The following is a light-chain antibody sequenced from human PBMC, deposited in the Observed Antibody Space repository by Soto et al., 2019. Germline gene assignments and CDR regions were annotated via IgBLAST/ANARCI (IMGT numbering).Light chain of an antibody. CDR3: LQDHDDSWT. V-gene: IGKV1-39*01. J-gene: IGKJ1*01. CDR1: QSISSY. Sequence: DIXXTEXXSAMDAXVGDRFTIICRASQSISSYLNWYQQKPGKAPKLLIYAASSLQSGVPSRFRGSRSGTEFTLTGSSLQPEDFATYYCLQDHDDSWTFGQGTKVDI. CDR2: AAS.